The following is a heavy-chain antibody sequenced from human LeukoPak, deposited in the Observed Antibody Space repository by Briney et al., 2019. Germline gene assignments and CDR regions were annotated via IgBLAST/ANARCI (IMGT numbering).Heavy chain of an antibody. CDR3: ARRGDSGSSRDDAFDI. CDR2: IYPGDSDT. CDR1: GYRFTSYW. Sequence: GASLKISFKGSGYRFTSYWIGWVRRMPGKGLEWMGIIYPGDSDTRYSPSFQGQVTISADKSISTAYLQWSSLKASDTAMYYCARRGDSGSSRDDAFDIWGQGTMVTVSS. D-gene: IGHD1-26*01. J-gene: IGHJ3*02. V-gene: IGHV5-51*01.